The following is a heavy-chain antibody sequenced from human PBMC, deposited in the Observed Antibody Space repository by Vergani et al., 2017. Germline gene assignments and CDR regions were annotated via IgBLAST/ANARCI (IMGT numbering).Heavy chain of an antibody. V-gene: IGHV4-30-4*08. CDR1: GGSLSSGDYY. Sequence: QVQLQQWGAGLLKPSETLSLTCAVYGGSLSSGDYYWSWIRQPPGKGLEWIGYIYYSGSTYYNPSLKSRVTISVDTSKNQFSLKLSSVTAADTAVYYCARDRGSGSYYDFDYWGQGTLVTVSS. CDR2: IYYSGST. J-gene: IGHJ4*02. CDR3: ARDRGSGSYYDFDY. D-gene: IGHD1-26*01.